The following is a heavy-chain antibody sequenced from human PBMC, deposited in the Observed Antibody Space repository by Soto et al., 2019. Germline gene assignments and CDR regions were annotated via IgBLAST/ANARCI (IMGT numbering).Heavy chain of an antibody. CDR2: FNPGAGGR. Sequence: ASVKVSCKASGYTFTSYYIHWVRQAPGQGLEWLGIFNPGAGGRSYAQKFQGRVTMTRDTSTSTVYMELSRLRSEDTAVYYCARGYGSGGSCYRLYYYDMDVWGQGTTVTVSS. CDR3: ARGYGSGGSCYRLYYYDMDV. D-gene: IGHD2-15*01. V-gene: IGHV1-46*01. CDR1: GYTFTSYY. J-gene: IGHJ6*02.